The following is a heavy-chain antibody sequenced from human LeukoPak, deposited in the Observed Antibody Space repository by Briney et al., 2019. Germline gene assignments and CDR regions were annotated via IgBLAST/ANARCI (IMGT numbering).Heavy chain of an antibody. V-gene: IGHV4-59*01. CDR3: ARGESSASNWFDP. D-gene: IGHD3-22*01. J-gene: IGHJ5*02. Sequence: SETLSLTCTVSGGSISSYYWNWVRQPPGRGLEWIGYIYYSGSTNYNPSLKSRVTISVDTSKNQFSLKLSSVTAADTAVYYCARGESSASNWFDPWGQGTLVTVSS. CDR2: IYYSGST. CDR1: GGSISSYY.